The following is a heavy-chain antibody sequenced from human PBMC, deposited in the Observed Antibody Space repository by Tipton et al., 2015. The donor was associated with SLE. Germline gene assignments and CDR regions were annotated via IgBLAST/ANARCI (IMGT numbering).Heavy chain of an antibody. CDR3: ARDLPGPGAFDI. CDR1: GGSISSYY. J-gene: IGHJ3*02. CDR2: IYTSGST. V-gene: IGHV4-59*01. Sequence: TLSLTCTVSGGSISSYYWSWIRQPPGKGLEWIGYIYTSGSTNYNPSLKSRVTISVDTSKNQFSLKLSSVTAADTAVYYCARDLPGPGAFDIWGQGTLVTVSS.